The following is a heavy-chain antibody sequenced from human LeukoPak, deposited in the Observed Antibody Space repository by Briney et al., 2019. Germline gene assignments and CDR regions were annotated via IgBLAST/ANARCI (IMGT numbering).Heavy chain of an antibody. J-gene: IGHJ5*01. CDR1: GFTFSNYE. Sequence: GGSLRLSCSVSGFTFSNYEMNWVRQAPGKGLEWVSYITTTDRTTYYADSVKGRFTISRDNAKNSLYLQMNSLRAEDTAVYYCARGALDAATPFDSWGQGTLVTVSS. CDR2: ITTTDRTT. D-gene: IGHD2-15*01. V-gene: IGHV3-48*03. CDR3: ARGALDAATPFDS.